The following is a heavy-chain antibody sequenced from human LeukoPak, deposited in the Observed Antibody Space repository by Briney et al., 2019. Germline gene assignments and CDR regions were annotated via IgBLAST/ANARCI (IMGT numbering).Heavy chain of an antibody. Sequence: GASVKVSCKASGYTFTSYGISWVRQAPGQGLEWMGWISAYNGNTNYAQKLQGRVTMTTDTSTSTAYMELRSLRSDDTAVYYCARDPAGRGIVATPPSYWGQGTPVTVSS. CDR3: ARDPAGRGIVATPPSY. J-gene: IGHJ4*02. CDR1: GYTFTSYG. CDR2: ISAYNGNT. D-gene: IGHD5-12*01. V-gene: IGHV1-18*01.